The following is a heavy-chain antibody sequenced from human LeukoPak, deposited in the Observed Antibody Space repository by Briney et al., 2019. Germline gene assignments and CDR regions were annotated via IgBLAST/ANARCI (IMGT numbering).Heavy chain of an antibody. CDR1: GFTFSGSA. V-gene: IGHV3-73*01. CDR2: VRIKSNSYAT. J-gene: IGHJ1*01. Sequence: GGSLRLSCAPSGFTFSGSAMHWVRQASGKGLEWVGRVRIKSNSYATAYAASVKGRFTISRDDSKNTAYLQMNSLKTEDTAVYYCTRHNEMTHWGQGTLVTVSS. D-gene: IGHD5-24*01. CDR3: TRHNEMTH.